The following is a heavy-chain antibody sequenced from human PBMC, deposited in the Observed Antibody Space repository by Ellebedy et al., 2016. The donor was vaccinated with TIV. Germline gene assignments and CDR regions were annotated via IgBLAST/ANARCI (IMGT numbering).Heavy chain of an antibody. CDR2: ISGRGTRT. CDR3: ARDSITMFFDP. V-gene: IGHV3-23*01. J-gene: IGHJ5*02. D-gene: IGHD3-10*02. Sequence: GGSLRLXCAASGFTLIPYAMSWVRQAPGKGLEWVSGISGRGTRTYYADSVKGRFTISRDNSNNTLYLQMNSLRAEDTAVYYCARDSITMFFDPWGRGALVTVSS. CDR1: GFTLIPYA.